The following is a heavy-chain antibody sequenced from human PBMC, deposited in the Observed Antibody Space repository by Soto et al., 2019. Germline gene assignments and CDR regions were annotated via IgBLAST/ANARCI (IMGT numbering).Heavy chain of an antibody. D-gene: IGHD6-19*01. Sequence: SETLSLTCTVSGGYISSYYWSWIRQPPGKGLEWIGYIYYSGSTNYNPSLKSRVTISVDTSKYQFSLKLSSVTAADTAVYYCARDPTGLGQWLGATNAFDIWGQGTMVTVSS. CDR2: IYYSGST. CDR1: GGYISSYY. CDR3: ARDPTGLGQWLGATNAFDI. J-gene: IGHJ3*02. V-gene: IGHV4-59*01.